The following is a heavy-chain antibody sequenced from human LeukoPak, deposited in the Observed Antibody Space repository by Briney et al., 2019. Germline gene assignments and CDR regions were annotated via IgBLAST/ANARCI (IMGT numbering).Heavy chain of an antibody. J-gene: IGHJ4*02. CDR3: ARDGVGYDSSGYPDY. CDR2: IYYSGGT. V-gene: IGHV4-31*03. CDR1: GGSISSGGYY. Sequence: SQTLSLTCTVSGGSISSGGYYWSWIRQHPGKGLEWIGYIYYSGGTYYNPSLKSRVTISVDTSKNQFSLKLSSVTAADTAVYYCARDGVGYDSSGYPDYWGQGTLVTVSS. D-gene: IGHD3-22*01.